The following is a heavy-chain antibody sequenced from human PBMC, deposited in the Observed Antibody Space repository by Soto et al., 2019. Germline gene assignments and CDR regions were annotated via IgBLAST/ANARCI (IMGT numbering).Heavy chain of an antibody. D-gene: IGHD6-13*01. V-gene: IGHV5-51*01. CDR2: IYLGDSDT. CDR1: GYSFTSYW. Sequence: PGESLKISCKGSGYSFTSYWIGWVRQMPGKGLEWMGIIYLGDSDTRYSPSFQGQVTISADKSISTAYLQWSSLKASDTAMYYCASQAGRAAAGTVPFFDYWGQGTLVTVSS. J-gene: IGHJ4*02. CDR3: ASQAGRAAAGTVPFFDY.